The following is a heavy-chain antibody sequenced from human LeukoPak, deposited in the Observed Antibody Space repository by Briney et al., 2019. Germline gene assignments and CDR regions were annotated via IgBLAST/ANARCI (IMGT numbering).Heavy chain of an antibody. CDR3: ARGRPLGYCSSTSCYERWFDP. V-gene: IGHV1-8*01. CDR2: MNPNSGNT. D-gene: IGHD2-2*01. Sequence: GESLKISCKASGYTFTSYDINWVRQATGQGREWMGWMNPNSGNTGYAQKFQGRVTMNRNTSISTAYMELSSLRSEDTAVYYCARGRPLGYCSSTSCYERWFDPWGQGTLVTVSS. J-gene: IGHJ5*02. CDR1: GYTFTSYD.